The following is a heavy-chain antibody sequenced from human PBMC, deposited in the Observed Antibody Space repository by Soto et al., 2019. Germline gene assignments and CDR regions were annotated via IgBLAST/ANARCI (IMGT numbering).Heavy chain of an antibody. D-gene: IGHD2-2*01. Sequence: GESLKISCKASGYNFISYWIGWARQMPGRDLEWVAMIFPGDSDTTYSPSFQGRVSVSVDKSSTSAYLHWSGLTASDTAMYYCARGYCTTTICDPWFDPWGQGTLVTVSS. J-gene: IGHJ5*02. V-gene: IGHV5-51*01. CDR3: ARGYCTTTICDPWFDP. CDR1: GYNFISYW. CDR2: IFPGDSDT.